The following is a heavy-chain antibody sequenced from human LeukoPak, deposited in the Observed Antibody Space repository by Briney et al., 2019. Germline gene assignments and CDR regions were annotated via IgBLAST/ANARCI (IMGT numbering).Heavy chain of an antibody. CDR1: GYSFTSYW. CDR2: IYPGDSDT. J-gene: IGHJ6*03. V-gene: IGHV5-51*01. Sequence: GESLKISCKGSGYSFTSYWIGWVRQMPGKGLEWMGIIYPGDSDTRYSPSFQGQVTISADKSISTAYLQWSSLKASDTAMYYCARTVPGIAVAGQTADYYYYMDVWGKGTTVTVSS. CDR3: ARTVPGIAVAGQTADYYYYMDV. D-gene: IGHD6-19*01.